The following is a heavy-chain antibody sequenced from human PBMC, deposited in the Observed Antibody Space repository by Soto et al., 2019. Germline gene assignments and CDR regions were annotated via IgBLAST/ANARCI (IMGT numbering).Heavy chain of an antibody. CDR3: AHRPRGYSYYFDY. J-gene: IGHJ4*02. CDR1: GFSLNTRGVG. D-gene: IGHD5-18*01. V-gene: IGHV2-5*02. Sequence: QITLKESGPPLVKPTQTLTLTCTFSGFSLNTRGVGVGWIRQPPGKALEWLALLYWDDDKGYSPSLKSRLTITKDTSTNQVVLTVTNMDPVDTATYYCAHRPRGYSYYFDYWGQGTLVTVSS. CDR2: LYWDDDK.